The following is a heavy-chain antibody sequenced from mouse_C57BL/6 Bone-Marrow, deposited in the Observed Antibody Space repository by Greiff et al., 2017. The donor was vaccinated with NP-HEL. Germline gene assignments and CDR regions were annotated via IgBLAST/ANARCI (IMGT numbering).Heavy chain of an antibody. Sequence: QVQLQQSGAELMKPGASVKLSCKATGYTFTGNWIAWVKQRPGHGLEWIGEILPGSGNTYYNERFKGKATFTADTSSNTADMQLSSLTTEDSAIYYCARDYYGSSYFDYWGQGTTLTVSS. CDR1: GYTFTGNW. D-gene: IGHD1-1*01. CDR2: ILPGSGNT. J-gene: IGHJ2*01. CDR3: ARDYYGSSYFDY. V-gene: IGHV1-9*01.